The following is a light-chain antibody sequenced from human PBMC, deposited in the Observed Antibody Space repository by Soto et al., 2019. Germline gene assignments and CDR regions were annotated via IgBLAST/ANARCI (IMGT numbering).Light chain of an antibody. CDR3: SSYRSSRTVI. CDR1: TSDVGGYNY. J-gene: IGLJ2*01. CDR2: EVS. Sequence: QSALTQPASVSGSRGQSITISCTGTTSDVGGYNYVYWYQQHPGKAPKLMIYEVSNRPSGVSNRFSGSKSGNTASLTISGLQAEDEADYYCSSYRSSRTVIFGGGTKLTVL. V-gene: IGLV2-14*01.